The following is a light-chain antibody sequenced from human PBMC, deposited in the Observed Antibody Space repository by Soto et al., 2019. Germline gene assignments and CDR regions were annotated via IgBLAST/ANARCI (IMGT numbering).Light chain of an antibody. CDR2: GAS. Sequence: EIVMTQSPATLSMSPGERATLSCRASHSVSTNVAWYQQKPGQAPRLLIHGASTRATGISARFSGSGSGTEFTLSISSLQSEDFAVYYCQQYNSWPRTFGPGTTVDF. J-gene: IGKJ3*01. V-gene: IGKV3-15*01. CDR3: QQYNSWPRT. CDR1: HSVSTN.